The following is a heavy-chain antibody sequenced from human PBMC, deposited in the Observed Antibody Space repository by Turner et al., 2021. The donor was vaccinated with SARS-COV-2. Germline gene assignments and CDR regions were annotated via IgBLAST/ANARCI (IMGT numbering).Heavy chain of an antibody. CDR1: GFTFSSYE. D-gene: IGHD2-8*01. CDR3: ARDLSNLYGMDV. J-gene: IGHJ6*02. V-gene: IGHV3-48*03. CDR2: ISSSGSTI. Sequence: EVQLVESGGGVVQPGGCLRLSCAASGFTFSSYERTWARQAPGKVLEWFSYISSSGSTIYYADSVKGRFTISRDNAKNSLYLQMNSLRAEDTAVYYCARDLSNLYGMDVWGQGTTVTVSS.